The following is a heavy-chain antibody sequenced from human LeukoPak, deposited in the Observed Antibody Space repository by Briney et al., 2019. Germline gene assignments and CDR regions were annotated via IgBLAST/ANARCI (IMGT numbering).Heavy chain of an antibody. CDR2: IYTSGST. D-gene: IGHD6-13*01. Sequence: PSETLSLTCTVSGGSISSYYWSWIRQPAGKGLEWIGRIYTSGSTNYNPSLKSRVTMSVDTSKNQFSLKLSSVTAADTAVYYCARGGRYSSSWAGVIVSGYWFDPWGQGTLVTVSS. CDR1: GGSISSYY. CDR3: ARGGRYSSSWAGVIVSGYWFDP. V-gene: IGHV4-4*07. J-gene: IGHJ5*02.